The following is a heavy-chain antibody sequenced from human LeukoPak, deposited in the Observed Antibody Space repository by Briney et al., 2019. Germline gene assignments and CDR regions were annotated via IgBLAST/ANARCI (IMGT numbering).Heavy chain of an antibody. CDR2: INDSGTI. V-gene: IGHV4-34*01. J-gene: IGHJ6*03. CDR1: GGSFSNYY. D-gene: IGHD1-7*01. Sequence: SETLSLTCAVYGGSFSNYYWSWIRQPPGKGREWLGEINDSGTINYNPSLMSRVTISVDKSKNQFSLKLSSVTAADTAVYYCARRWNYGRNYYIDVWGKGATVSVSS. CDR3: ARRWNYGRNYYIDV.